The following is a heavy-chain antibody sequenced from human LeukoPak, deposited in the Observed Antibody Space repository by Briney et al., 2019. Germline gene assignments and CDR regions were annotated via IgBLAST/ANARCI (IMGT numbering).Heavy chain of an antibody. Sequence: SETLSLTCSVAGDSISSGSKYWNWIRQPAGKGLQWIGRVYSTGTTSYNSSLKSRLTISLHTSKNQFSLNLRSVTAADTAVYYCASEQFYFDSGGFPSWGQGTLVTVSS. D-gene: IGHD3-22*01. CDR1: GDSISSGSKY. V-gene: IGHV4-61*02. CDR2: VYSTGTT. CDR3: ASEQFYFDSGGFPS. J-gene: IGHJ4*02.